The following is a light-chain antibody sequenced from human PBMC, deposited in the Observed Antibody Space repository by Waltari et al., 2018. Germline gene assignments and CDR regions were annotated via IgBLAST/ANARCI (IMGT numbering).Light chain of an antibody. CDR1: SSNIGTNT. CDR2: SNN. CDR3: AAWDDSRNGPV. V-gene: IGLV1-44*01. Sequence: QSVLTQPPSASGTPGQSVTISCSGSSSNIGTNTVNWYQQLPGTAPKPRLRSNNQRPSGVPDRFSGSKSGTSASLAISGLQSEDEADYYCAAWDDSRNGPVFGGGTELTVL. J-gene: IGLJ3*02.